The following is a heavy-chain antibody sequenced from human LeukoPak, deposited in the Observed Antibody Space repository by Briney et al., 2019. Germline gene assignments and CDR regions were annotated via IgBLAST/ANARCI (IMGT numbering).Heavy chain of an antibody. Sequence: PGGSLRLSCAASGFAFSSYAMHWVRQAPGKGLEWVSYISPSGGTITYADSVKGRFTISRDNAKNSLYLQMNSLGAEDTAVYYCVRVRYCSSTNCHGGWFDPWGQGTLVTVSS. CDR2: ISPSGGTI. D-gene: IGHD2-2*01. V-gene: IGHV3-48*03. J-gene: IGHJ5*02. CDR1: GFAFSSYA. CDR3: VRVRYCSSTNCHGGWFDP.